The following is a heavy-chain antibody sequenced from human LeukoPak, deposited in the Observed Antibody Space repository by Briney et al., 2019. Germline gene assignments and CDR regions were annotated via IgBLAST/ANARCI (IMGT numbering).Heavy chain of an antibody. CDR1: GGSISSYY. V-gene: IGHV4-59*01. D-gene: IGHD2-2*02. J-gene: IGHJ4*02. CDR3: ARVTGTSCYRCFDY. CDR2: IYYSGST. Sequence: SETLSLTCTVSGGSISSYYWSWIRQPPGKGLEWIGYIYYSGSTNYNPSLKSRVTISVDTSKDQFSLKLSSVTAADTAVYYCARVTGTSCYRCFDYWGQGTLVTVSS.